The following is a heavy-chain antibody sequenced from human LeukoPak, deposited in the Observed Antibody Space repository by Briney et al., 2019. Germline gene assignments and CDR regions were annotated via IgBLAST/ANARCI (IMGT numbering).Heavy chain of an antibody. CDR1: GFTFSSYS. CDR3: ATPTSRDSSGYYVY. Sequence: GGSLRLSCAASGFTFSSYSMNWVRQAPGKGLEWVSAISGSGGSTYYADSVKGRFTISRDNSKNTLYLQMNSLRAEDTAVYSCATPTSRDSSGYYVYWGQGTLVTVSS. V-gene: IGHV3-23*01. J-gene: IGHJ4*02. D-gene: IGHD3-22*01. CDR2: ISGSGGST.